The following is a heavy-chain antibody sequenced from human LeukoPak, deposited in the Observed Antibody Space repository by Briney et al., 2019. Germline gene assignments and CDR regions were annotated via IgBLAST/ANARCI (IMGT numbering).Heavy chain of an antibody. D-gene: IGHD3-3*01. CDR3: ARTVLRMRSFFDY. CDR2: INHSGST. J-gene: IGHJ4*02. CDR1: GGSFSGYY. Sequence: SETLSLTCAVYGGSFSGYYWSWIRQPPGKGLEWIGEINHSGSTNYNPSLKSRATISVDTSKNQFSLKLSSVTAADTAVYYCARTVLRMRSFFDYWGQGTLVTVSS. V-gene: IGHV4-34*01.